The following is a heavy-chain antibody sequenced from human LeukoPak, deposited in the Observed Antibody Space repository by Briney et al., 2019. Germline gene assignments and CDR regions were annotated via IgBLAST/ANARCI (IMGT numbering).Heavy chain of an antibody. V-gene: IGHV1-46*01. CDR3: AREHGGHSYYYYYMDV. CDR2: INPSGGST. J-gene: IGHJ6*03. Sequence: ASVKVSCKASGYTFTSYYMHWVRQAPGQGLEWMGIINPSGGSTSYAQKFQGRVTMTRDTSTSTVYMELSSLRSEDTAVYYCAREHGGHSYYYYYMDVWGKGTTVTISS. D-gene: IGHD4-23*01. CDR1: GYTFTSYY.